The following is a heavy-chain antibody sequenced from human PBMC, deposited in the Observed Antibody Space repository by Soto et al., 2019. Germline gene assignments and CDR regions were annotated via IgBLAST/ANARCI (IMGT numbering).Heavy chain of an antibody. J-gene: IGHJ4*02. CDR2: IWDDGSNK. D-gene: IGHD1-26*01. CDR3: ARVSEGGSYYGGLDY. Sequence: QVQLVESGGGVVQPGRSLRLSCAASGFTFSSYGMHWVRQAPGKGLEWVAVIWDDGSNKYYADSVKGRFTISRDNSKNTLYLQMNSLRAEDTAVYYCARVSEGGSYYGGLDYLCQGTLVTVSS. CDR1: GFTFSSYG. V-gene: IGHV3-33*01.